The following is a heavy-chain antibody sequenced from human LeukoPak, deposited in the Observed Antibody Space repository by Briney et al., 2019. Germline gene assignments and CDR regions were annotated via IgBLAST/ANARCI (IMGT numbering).Heavy chain of an antibody. J-gene: IGHJ4*02. CDR3: ARATGGYSYGYGTEN. CDR2: INHSGST. V-gene: IGHV4-34*01. D-gene: IGHD5-18*01. CDR1: GGSFSGYY. Sequence: SETLSLTYAVYGGSFSGYYWSWIRQPPGKGLEWIGEINHSGSTNYNPSLKSRVTVSVDKSKNQFSLKLSSVTAADTAVYYCARATGGYSYGYGTENWGQGTLVTVSS.